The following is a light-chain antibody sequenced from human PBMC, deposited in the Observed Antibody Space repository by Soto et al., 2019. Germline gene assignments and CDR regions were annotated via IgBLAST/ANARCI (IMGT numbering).Light chain of an antibody. Sequence: DIQMTQSPSSLSASVGDRVTITCRASQSISSYLNWYQQKPGKAPKLLIYDASNLERGVPSRFSGTRSGTHFTFAITSLQPEDVATYYCQQSDSLPITFGQGTRLEIK. V-gene: IGKV1-33*01. CDR3: QQSDSLPIT. CDR1: QSISSY. J-gene: IGKJ5*01. CDR2: DAS.